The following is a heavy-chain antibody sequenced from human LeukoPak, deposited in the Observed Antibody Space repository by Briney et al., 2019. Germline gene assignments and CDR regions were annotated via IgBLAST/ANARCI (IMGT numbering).Heavy chain of an antibody. CDR3: ARGGATRVAGGKDNWFDP. Sequence: PGGSLRLSCAASGFKFPTYCMSWVRQAPGKGLEWVANIDQDGSEKVYVHSVKGRFTISRDNAKNSLSLQMNSLRDEDTAIYYCARGGATRVAGGKDNWFDPWGQGTLVTVSS. J-gene: IGHJ5*02. V-gene: IGHV3-7*01. CDR1: GFKFPTYC. CDR2: IDQDGSEK. D-gene: IGHD6-19*01.